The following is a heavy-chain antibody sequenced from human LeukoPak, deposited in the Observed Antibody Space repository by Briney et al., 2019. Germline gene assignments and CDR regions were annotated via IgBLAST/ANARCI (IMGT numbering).Heavy chain of an antibody. V-gene: IGHV4-39*01. CDR1: GGSIGSSSFY. CDR3: GRGQGVIPVAIPVGWFDS. D-gene: IGHD2-2*02. CDR2: IYYSGRT. Sequence: SETLSLTCTVSGGSIGSSSFYWGWIRQPPGKGLEWIGVIYYSGRTYHNPSLKSRVTISVDTPQNQFSLKLSSVTAADTAVYYCGRGQGVIPVAIPVGWFDSWGQGTLVTVSS. J-gene: IGHJ5*01.